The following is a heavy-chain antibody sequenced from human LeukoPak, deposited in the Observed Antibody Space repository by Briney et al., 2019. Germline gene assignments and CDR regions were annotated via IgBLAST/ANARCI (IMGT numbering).Heavy chain of an antibody. CDR1: GFSISFYA. D-gene: IGHD2-8*01. V-gene: IGHV3-23*01. CDR2: ITSSGGTT. CDR3: AKDPNGDYIGAFDN. J-gene: IGHJ3*02. Sequence: GGSLRLSCAASGFSISFYAMTWVRQVPGKGLEWVSAITSSGGTTKYADSVKGRFTISRDNSKNTLYLQMNSLRAEDTAIYYCAKDPNGDYIGAFDNWGQGTMVTVSS.